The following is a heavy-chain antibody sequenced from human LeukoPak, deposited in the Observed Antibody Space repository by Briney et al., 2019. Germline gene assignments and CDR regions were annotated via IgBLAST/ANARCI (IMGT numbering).Heavy chain of an antibody. CDR2: IYYSGST. V-gene: IGHV4-59*01. D-gene: IGHD1-26*01. CDR1: GGSFSGYY. Sequence: PSETLSLTCAVYGGSFSGYYWSWIRQPPGKGLEWIGYIYYSGSTNYNPSLKSRVTISVDTSKNQFSLKLSSVTAADTAVYYCASGTDWELPYYFDYWGQGTLVTVSS. J-gene: IGHJ4*02. CDR3: ASGTDWELPYYFDY.